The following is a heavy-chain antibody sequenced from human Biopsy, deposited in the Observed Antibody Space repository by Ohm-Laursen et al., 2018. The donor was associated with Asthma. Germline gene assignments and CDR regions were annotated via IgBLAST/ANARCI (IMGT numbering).Heavy chain of an antibody. Sequence: GSSVKVSCKASGYTFINNDINWVRQAAGQGLEWMGRINPNGGATIYAQKFQGRVTMTRDTSISTAYMELSRLTSDDTAVYYCARVQKSPGDRWFDPWGQGTLVTVSS. V-gene: IGHV1-2*06. CDR1: GYTFINND. D-gene: IGHD7-27*01. CDR3: ARVQKSPGDRWFDP. CDR2: INPNGGAT. J-gene: IGHJ5*02.